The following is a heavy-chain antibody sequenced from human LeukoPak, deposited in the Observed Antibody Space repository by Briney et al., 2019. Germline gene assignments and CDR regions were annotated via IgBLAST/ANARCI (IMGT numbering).Heavy chain of an antibody. D-gene: IGHD5-18*01. CDR2: ISAYNGNT. Sequence: ASVKVSCKASGYTFTSYGISWVRQAPGQGLEWMGWISAYNGNTNYAQKLQGRVTMTTDTSTSTAYMELRGLRSDDTAVYYCARDMFTVWDVDTAMGNWFDPWGQGTLVTVSS. CDR1: GYTFTSYG. V-gene: IGHV1-18*01. J-gene: IGHJ5*02. CDR3: ARDMFTVWDVDTAMGNWFDP.